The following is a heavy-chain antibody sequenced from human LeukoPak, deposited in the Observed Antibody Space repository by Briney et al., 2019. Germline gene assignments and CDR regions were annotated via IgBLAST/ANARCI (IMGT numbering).Heavy chain of an antibody. Sequence: SETMSLTCTVSGGSISSHYWSWIRQPPGKGLEWIGYIYYSGSTNYNPSLKSRVTISVDTSKNQFSLKLSSVTAADTAVYYCARGALLHSDYWGRGTLVTVSS. CDR2: IYYSGST. CDR3: ARGALLHSDY. CDR1: GGSISSHY. D-gene: IGHD2-15*01. J-gene: IGHJ4*02. V-gene: IGHV4-59*11.